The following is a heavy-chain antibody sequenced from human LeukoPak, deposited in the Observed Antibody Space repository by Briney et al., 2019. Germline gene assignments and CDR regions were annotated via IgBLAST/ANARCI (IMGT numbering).Heavy chain of an antibody. J-gene: IGHJ4*02. CDR3: ARDHNWGPDY. Sequence: ASVKVSCKAFGYTFTNRYMHWVRQAPGQGLEWVGWIKPDSGGTHYSQKFQGRVTLTTDTSIRTAYMELGGLRSDDSAMYFCARDHNWGPDYWGQGTLVTVSS. CDR2: IKPDSGGT. D-gene: IGHD7-27*01. V-gene: IGHV1-2*02. CDR1: GYTFTNRY.